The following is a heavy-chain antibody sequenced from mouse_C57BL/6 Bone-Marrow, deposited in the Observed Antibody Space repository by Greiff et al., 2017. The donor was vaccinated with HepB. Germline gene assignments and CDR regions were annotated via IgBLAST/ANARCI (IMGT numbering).Heavy chain of an antibody. CDR1: GFTFSSYT. J-gene: IGHJ3*01. Sequence: EVKLMESGGGLVKPGGSLKLSCAASGFTFSSYTMSWVRQTPEKRLEWVATISGGGGNTYYPDSVKGRFTISRDNAKNTLYLQMSSLRSEDTALYYCARGGIYDGYSFAYWGQGTLVTVSA. CDR3: ARGGIYDGYSFAY. CDR2: ISGGGGNT. D-gene: IGHD2-3*01. V-gene: IGHV5-9*01.